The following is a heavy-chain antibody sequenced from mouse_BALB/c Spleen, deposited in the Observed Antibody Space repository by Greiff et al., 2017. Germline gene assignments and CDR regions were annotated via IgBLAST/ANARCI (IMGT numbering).Heavy chain of an antibody. CDR3: ARNEEAAWFAY. J-gene: IGHJ3*01. Sequence: VKLMESGPGLVAPSQSLSITCTVSGFSLSRYSVHWVRQPPGKGLEWLGMIWGGGSTDYKSALKSRLSIRKNNSKSQVFLKMNHLQTDDTAMYYCARNEEAAWFAYWGQGTLVTVSA. CDR1: GFSLSRYS. CDR2: IWGGGST. V-gene: IGHV2-6-4*01.